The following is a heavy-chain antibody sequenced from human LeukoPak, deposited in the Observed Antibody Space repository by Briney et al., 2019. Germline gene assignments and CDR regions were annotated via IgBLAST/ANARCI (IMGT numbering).Heavy chain of an antibody. D-gene: IGHD1-26*01. CDR1: GGSISSYY. CDR2: IYYSGST. V-gene: IGHV4-59*01. Sequence: SETLSLTCTVSGGSISSYYWSWIRQPPGKGLEWIGYIYYSGSTNYNPSLTSRVTISVDTSENQFSLKLSSVTAADTAVYYCARVGAIPFDYWGQGTLVTVSS. CDR3: ARVGAIPFDY. J-gene: IGHJ4*02.